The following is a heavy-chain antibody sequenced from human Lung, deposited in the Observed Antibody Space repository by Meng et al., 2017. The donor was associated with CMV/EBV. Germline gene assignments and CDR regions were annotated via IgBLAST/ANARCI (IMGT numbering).Heavy chain of an antibody. D-gene: IGHD4-17*01. CDR1: GGSFSGYY. V-gene: IGHV4-34*01. Sequence: GSLRLSCAVYGGSFSGYYWSWIRQPPGKGLEWIGEINHSGSTNYNPSLKSRVTISVDTSKNQFSLKLNSVTAADTAVYYCARGRKGLPGDYQGNYWGQGTLVXVSS. J-gene: IGHJ4*02. CDR3: ARGRKGLPGDYQGNY. CDR2: INHSGST.